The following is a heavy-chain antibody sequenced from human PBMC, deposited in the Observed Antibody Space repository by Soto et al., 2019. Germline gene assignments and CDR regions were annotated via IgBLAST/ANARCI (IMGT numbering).Heavy chain of an antibody. CDR2: IIPIFGTA. Sequence: SVKVSCKASGCTFSSYAISWVRQAPGQGLEWMGWIIPIFGTANYAQKFQGRVTITADKSTSTAYMELSSLRSEDTAVYYCARGPYCTNGVCWDYYYGMDVWGQGTTVTVSS. J-gene: IGHJ6*02. D-gene: IGHD2-8*01. V-gene: IGHV1-69*06. CDR3: ARGPYCTNGVCWDYYYGMDV. CDR1: GCTFSSYA.